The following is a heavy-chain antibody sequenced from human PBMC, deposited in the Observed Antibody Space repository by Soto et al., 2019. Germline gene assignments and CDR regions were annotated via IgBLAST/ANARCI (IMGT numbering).Heavy chain of an antibody. CDR2: INAGNGNT. CDR3: ARDQVSGWLFDY. Sequence: ASVKVSCKASGYTFTSYAMHWVRQAPGQRLEWMGWINAGNGNTKYSQKFQGRVTITRDTSASTAYMELSSLRSEVTAVYYCARDQVSGWLFDYWGQGTLVTVSS. D-gene: IGHD6-19*01. J-gene: IGHJ4*02. V-gene: IGHV1-3*01. CDR1: GYTFTSYA.